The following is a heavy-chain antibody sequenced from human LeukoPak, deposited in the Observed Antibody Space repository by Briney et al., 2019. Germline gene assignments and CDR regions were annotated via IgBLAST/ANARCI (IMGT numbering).Heavy chain of an antibody. Sequence: SSGTLSLTCAVSGGSISSSNWWSWVRQPPGKGLEWIGEIYHSGSTNYNPSLKSRVTISVDKSKNQFSLKLSSVTAADTAVYYCASGLVRLNDAFDIWGQGTMVTVSS. D-gene: IGHD6-6*01. V-gene: IGHV4-4*02. J-gene: IGHJ3*02. CDR1: GGSISSSNW. CDR2: IYHSGST. CDR3: ASGLVRLNDAFDI.